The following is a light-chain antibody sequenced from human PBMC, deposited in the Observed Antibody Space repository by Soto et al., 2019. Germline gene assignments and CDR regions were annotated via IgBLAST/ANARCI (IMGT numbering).Light chain of an antibody. CDR2: VAS. J-gene: IGKJ1*01. CDR3: QQFSNWPPWT. Sequence: EIVLTQSPATLSVSPGESATLSCRASQTVDRNIAWYQQKPGQAPRLLIYVASTRATDVPARFSGSGSGTEFTLTISTLQSADSAVYYCQQFSNWPPWTFGQGTKVEIK. V-gene: IGKV3-15*01. CDR1: QTVDRN.